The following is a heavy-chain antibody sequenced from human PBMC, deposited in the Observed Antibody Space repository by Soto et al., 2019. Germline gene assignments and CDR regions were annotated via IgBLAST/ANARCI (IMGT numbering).Heavy chain of an antibody. CDR3: ARAAGSYLNFFDS. Sequence: SETLSLTCTVSGGSISSYYWSWIRQPPGKGLEWIGYIYYSGSTNYNPSLKSRVTISVDTSKNQFSLKLSSVTAADTAVFYCARAAGSYLNFFDSWGRGTLVTVSS. D-gene: IGHD1-26*01. V-gene: IGHV4-59*01. CDR2: IYYSGST. J-gene: IGHJ4*02. CDR1: GGSISSYY.